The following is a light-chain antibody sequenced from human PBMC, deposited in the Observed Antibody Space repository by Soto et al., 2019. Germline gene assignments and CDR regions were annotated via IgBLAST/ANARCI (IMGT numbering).Light chain of an antibody. Sequence: LTQPPSASGSPGQSVTISCTGTSSDVGGYNYVSWYQQHPGKAPKLMIYEVSQRPSGVPDRFSGSKSGNTASLTVSGLQAEDEADYYCNSYAGSNNVFGTGTKVTVL. CDR2: EVS. V-gene: IGLV2-8*01. J-gene: IGLJ1*01. CDR3: NSYAGSNNV. CDR1: SSDVGGYNY.